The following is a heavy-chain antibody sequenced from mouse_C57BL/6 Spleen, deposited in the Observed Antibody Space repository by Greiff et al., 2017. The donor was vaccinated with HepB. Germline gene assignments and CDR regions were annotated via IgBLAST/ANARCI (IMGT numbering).Heavy chain of an antibody. Sequence: EVQLQQSGPELVKPGASVKISCKASGYTFTDYYMNWVKQSHGKSLEWIGDINPNNGGTSYNQKFKGKATLTVDKSSSTAYMELRSLTSEDSAVYYCARRDYGSSYDAMDYWGQRTSVTVSS. CDR2: INPNNGGT. CDR1: GYTFTDYY. V-gene: IGHV1-26*01. D-gene: IGHD1-1*01. CDR3: ARRDYGSSYDAMDY. J-gene: IGHJ4*01.